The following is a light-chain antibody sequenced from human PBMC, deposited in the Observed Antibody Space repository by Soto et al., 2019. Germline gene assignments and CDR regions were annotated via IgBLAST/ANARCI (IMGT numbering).Light chain of an antibody. CDR3: ISYTDRQSYL. V-gene: IGLV2-14*03. J-gene: IGLJ1*01. CDR1: SSDIGSYDH. CDR2: AVS. Sequence: QSVLTQPASVSGSPGQSITISCIGTSSDIGSYDHVAWYQQFPGKSPKLIIYAVSDRPSGVSDRFSGSKSGISASLTISGLQTEDEADYYCISYTDRQSYLFGTGTKVTVL.